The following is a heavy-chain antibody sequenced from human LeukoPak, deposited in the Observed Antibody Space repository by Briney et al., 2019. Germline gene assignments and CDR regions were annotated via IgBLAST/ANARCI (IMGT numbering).Heavy chain of an antibody. CDR2: IYYSGST. CDR3: ARHRGISMIVVHAFDI. D-gene: IGHD3-22*01. V-gene: IGHV4-59*01. Sequence: PSETQSHTCTVSGGSISSYYWSWIRQPPGKGLEWIGYIYYSGSTNYYPSLKSRVTISVDTSKNQFSLKLSSVTAADTAVYYCARHRGISMIVVHAFDIWGQGTMVTVSS. J-gene: IGHJ3*02. CDR1: GGSISSYY.